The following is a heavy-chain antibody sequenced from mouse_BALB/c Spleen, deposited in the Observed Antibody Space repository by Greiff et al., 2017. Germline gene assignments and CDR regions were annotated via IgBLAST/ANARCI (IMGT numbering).Heavy chain of an antibody. V-gene: IGHV1-82*01. CDR2: IYPGDGDT. CDR3: ARSEYRYDEGGAMDY. J-gene: IGHJ4*01. CDR1: GYAFSSSW. D-gene: IGHD2-14*01. Sequence: VQLQQSGPELVKPGASVKISCKASGYAFSSSWMNWVKQRPGQGLEWIGRIYPGDGDTNYNGKFKGKATLTADKSSSTAYMQLSSLTSVDSAVYFCARSEYRYDEGGAMDYWGQGTSVTVSS.